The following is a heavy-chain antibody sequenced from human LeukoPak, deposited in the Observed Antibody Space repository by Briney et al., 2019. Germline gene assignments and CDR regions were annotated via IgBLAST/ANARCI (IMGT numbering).Heavy chain of an antibody. CDR2: IYYSGST. V-gene: IGHV4-39*01. CDR3: ARSEGNRSGWYLDY. D-gene: IGHD6-19*01. Sequence: PSETLSLTCTVSGGSISSSSYYWGWIRQPPGKGLELIGSIYYSGSTYYNPSLKSRVTISVDTSKNQFSLKLSSVTAADTAVYYSARSEGNRSGWYLDYWGQGTLVTVSS. CDR1: GGSISSSSYY. J-gene: IGHJ4*02.